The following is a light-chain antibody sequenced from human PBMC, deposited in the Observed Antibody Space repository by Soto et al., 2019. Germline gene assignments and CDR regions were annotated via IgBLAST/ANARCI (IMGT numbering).Light chain of an antibody. CDR2: SAS. V-gene: IGKV1-39*01. Sequence: DIQMTQSPSSLSASLGDSVTLTCRASQSIGNSLNWYQQRSAKAPKLLMYSASSLQSGVPSRFSSRGSGTDFTLTISSLQPEDFATYYCQQSFSLPYTFGQGTKLQV. CDR3: QQSFSLPYT. CDR1: QSIGNS. J-gene: IGKJ2*01.